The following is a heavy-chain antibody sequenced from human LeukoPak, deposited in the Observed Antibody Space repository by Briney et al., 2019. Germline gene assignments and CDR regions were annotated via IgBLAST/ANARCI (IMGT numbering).Heavy chain of an antibody. J-gene: IGHJ4*02. D-gene: IGHD6-13*01. CDR3: ARDSAAAGGTYFDY. CDR1: GYTFTSYG. V-gene: IGHV1-18*01. Sequence: ASVKVSCKASGYTFTSYGISWVRQAPGQGLEWMGWISAYNGNTNYAQKLQGRVTMTTDTSPSTAYMELRSLRSDDTAVYYCARDSAAAGGTYFDYWGQGTLVTVSS. CDR2: ISAYNGNT.